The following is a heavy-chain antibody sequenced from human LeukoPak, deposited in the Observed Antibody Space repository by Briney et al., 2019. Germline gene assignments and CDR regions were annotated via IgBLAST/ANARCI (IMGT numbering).Heavy chain of an antibody. D-gene: IGHD2-2*01. V-gene: IGHV1-24*01. J-gene: IGHJ5*02. CDR2: FDPEDGET. CDR3: ARGYRLDRFDP. CDR1: GYTLTELS. Sequence: ASVKVSCKVSGYTLTELSMHWVRQAPGKGLEWMGGFDPEDGETIYAQKFQGRVTMTRNTSISTAYMELSSLRSEDTAVYYCARGYRLDRFDPWGQGTLVTVSS.